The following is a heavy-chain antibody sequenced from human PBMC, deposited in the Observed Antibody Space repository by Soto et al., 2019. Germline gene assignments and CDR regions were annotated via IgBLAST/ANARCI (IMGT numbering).Heavy chain of an antibody. Sequence: GASVKVSCKVSGYTLTELSMHWVRQAPGKGLEWMGGFDPEDGETIYAQKFQGRVTMTEDTSTDTAYMELSSLRSEDTAVYYCATPADSGYDPACYFDYWGQGTLVTVSS. CDR2: FDPEDGET. V-gene: IGHV1-24*01. D-gene: IGHD5-12*01. J-gene: IGHJ4*02. CDR1: GYTLTELS. CDR3: ATPADSGYDPACYFDY.